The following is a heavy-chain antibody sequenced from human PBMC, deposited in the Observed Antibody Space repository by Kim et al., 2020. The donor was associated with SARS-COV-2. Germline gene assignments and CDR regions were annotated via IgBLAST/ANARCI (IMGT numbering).Heavy chain of an antibody. Sequence: PGGSLRLSCAASGFTVSSNYMSWVRQAPGKGLEWVSVIYSGGSTYYADSVKGRFTISRDNSKNTLYLQMNSLGAEDTAVYYCARGEGVNDVYGMVVWGQGTTVTVSS. D-gene: IGHD1-26*01. CDR1: GFTVSSNY. CDR3: ARGEGVNDVYGMVV. J-gene: IGHJ6*02. CDR2: IYSGGST. V-gene: IGHV3-53*01.